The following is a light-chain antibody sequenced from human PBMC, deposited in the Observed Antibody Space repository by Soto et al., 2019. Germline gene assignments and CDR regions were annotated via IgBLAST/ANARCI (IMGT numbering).Light chain of an antibody. CDR3: AAWDDSRNGRV. J-gene: IGLJ1*01. CDR1: NSNIGRTT. CDR2: YDN. V-gene: IGLV1-44*01. Sequence: QSGLTQPPSASGTPGQGDTISCSGSNSNIGRTTVNWYQQLRGTARKLLSYYDNLRRLGVPDRISGSKSGTSASLAIRGLQSHDELDYYCAAWDDSRNGRVFGTGTKVTVL.